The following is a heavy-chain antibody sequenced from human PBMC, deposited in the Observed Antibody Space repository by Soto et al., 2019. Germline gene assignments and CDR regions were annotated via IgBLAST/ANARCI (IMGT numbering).Heavy chain of an antibody. CDR1: GGTFSSYA. J-gene: IGHJ4*02. V-gene: IGHV1-3*01. Sequence: GASVKLSCKASGGTFSSYAISWVRQAPGQRLERMGWINAGNGETKYSQKFQGRITITRDTSANTGYTEVSGLTSEDTAVHYCARRRAGTYHFYYWGKGDLVTLSS. D-gene: IGHD6-13*01. CDR3: ARRRAGTYHFYY. CDR2: INAGNGET.